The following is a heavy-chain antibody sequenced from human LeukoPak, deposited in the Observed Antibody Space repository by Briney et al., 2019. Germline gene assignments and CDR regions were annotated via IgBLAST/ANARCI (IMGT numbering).Heavy chain of an antibody. Sequence: GESLKISCKGSGYSLTTYWIGWVRQMPGKGLEWMGIIYPADSDTRYSPSFQGQVTMSADKSISTAYLQWSSLKASDTAMYYCARHYGHKIDYWGQGTLVIVSS. CDR3: ARHYGHKIDY. V-gene: IGHV5-51*01. J-gene: IGHJ4*02. CDR2: IYPADSDT. CDR1: GYSLTTYW. D-gene: IGHD3-10*01.